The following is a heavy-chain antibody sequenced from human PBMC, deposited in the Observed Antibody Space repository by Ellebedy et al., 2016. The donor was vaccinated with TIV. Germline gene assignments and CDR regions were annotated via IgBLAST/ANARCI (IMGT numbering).Heavy chain of an antibody. Sequence: GESLKISCAASGFTFSGYGMHWVRQTPGKGLEWLAVISSNGNSHFYADSVKGRITISRDNSKNTLYLQMNSLRAEDTAVYYCAKDLRPLWGGAMDSWGRGALVTVSS. D-gene: IGHD3-16*01. J-gene: IGHJ4*02. CDR1: GFTFSGYG. CDR3: AKDLRPLWGGAMDS. CDR2: ISSNGNSH. V-gene: IGHV3-30*18.